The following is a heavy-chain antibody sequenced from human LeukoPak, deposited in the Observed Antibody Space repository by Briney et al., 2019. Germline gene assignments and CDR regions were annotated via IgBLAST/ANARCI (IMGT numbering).Heavy chain of an antibody. J-gene: IGHJ4*02. V-gene: IGHV3-23*01. CDR1: GFTFSSYA. Sequence: GGSLRLSCAASGFTFSSYAMSWVRQAPGKGLEWVSAISGSGGSTYYADSVKGRFTISRDNSKNTLYLQMNSLRAEDTAVYYCATGVGYYYDSSGYYFDYWGQGTLVTVSS. D-gene: IGHD3-22*01. CDR3: ATGVGYYYDSSGYYFDY. CDR2: ISGSGGST.